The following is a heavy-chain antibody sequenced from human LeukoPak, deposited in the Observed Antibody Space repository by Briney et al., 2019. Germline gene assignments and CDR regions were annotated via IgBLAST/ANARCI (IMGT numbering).Heavy chain of an antibody. Sequence: PGGSLRLSCAASGFTFSSYAMRWVRQAPGKGLEWVAVISYDGSNKYYADSVKGRFTISRDNSKNTLYLQMNSLRAEDTAVYYCARDIAISVYNWFDPWGQGTLVTVSS. CDR1: GFTFSSYA. J-gene: IGHJ5*02. CDR2: ISYDGSNK. CDR3: ARDIAISVYNWFDP. V-gene: IGHV3-30-3*01. D-gene: IGHD3-3*01.